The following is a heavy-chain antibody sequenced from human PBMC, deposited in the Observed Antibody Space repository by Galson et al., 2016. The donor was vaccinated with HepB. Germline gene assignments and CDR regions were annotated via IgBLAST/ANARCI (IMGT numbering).Heavy chain of an antibody. J-gene: IGHJ3*01. CDR3: ARNAPKLGLTDAFDV. CDR2: SHYSGAT. Sequence: ETLSLTCTVSGGSISTYYWSWIRQPPGEGLEWIAFSHYSGATRYSPSLNSRVTISVDTSKNQFSLRLRSVTAADAAVYYCARNAPKLGLTDAFDVWGQGTLVTVSS. V-gene: IGHV4-59*01. CDR1: GGSISTYY. D-gene: IGHD3-16*01.